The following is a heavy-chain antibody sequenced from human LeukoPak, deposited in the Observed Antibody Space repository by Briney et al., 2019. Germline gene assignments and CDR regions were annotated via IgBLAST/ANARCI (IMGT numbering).Heavy chain of an antibody. CDR2: INYSGST. V-gene: IGHV4-59*01. CDR1: GASIRSYY. CDR3: ARREPGGYYFY. D-gene: IGHD3-22*01. Sequence: TSSETLSLTCTVSGASIRSYYWNWLRQPPGKGLEWIGYINYSGSTNFNPSLKSRATISMDTSKHHFSLKLSSVTAADTAVYYCARREPGGYYFYWGQGTLVTVSS. J-gene: IGHJ4*02.